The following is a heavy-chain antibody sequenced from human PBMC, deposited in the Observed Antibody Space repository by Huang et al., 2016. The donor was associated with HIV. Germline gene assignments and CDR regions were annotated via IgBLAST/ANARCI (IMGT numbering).Heavy chain of an antibody. CDR1: GGTFSSSA. V-gene: IGHV1-69*13. D-gene: IGHD3-22*01. CDR3: ARARGYYDSSVSYYFDY. J-gene: IGHJ4*02. Sequence: QVQLVQSGAEVKKPGSSVKVSCKASGGTFSSSAISWVRQAPGQGLEGMGGIIPIFGTANYAQKFQGRVTITADESTSTAYMELSSLRSEDTAVYYCARARGYYDSSVSYYFDYWGQGTLVTVSS. CDR2: IIPIFGTA.